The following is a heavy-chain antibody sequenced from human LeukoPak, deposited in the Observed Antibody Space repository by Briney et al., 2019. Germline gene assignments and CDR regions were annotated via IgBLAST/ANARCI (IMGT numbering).Heavy chain of an antibody. CDR2: IYPGDSDT. Sequence: GESLKISCKGSGYSFTIYWIAWVRQMPGKGLEWMGIIYPGDSDTRYSPSFQGQVTISADKSISTAYLQWSSLKASDTAMYYRARLPLNYPRASPLGYWGQGTLVTVSS. D-gene: IGHD1-7*01. J-gene: IGHJ4*02. CDR1: GYSFTIYW. CDR3: ARLPLNYPRASPLGY. V-gene: IGHV5-51*01.